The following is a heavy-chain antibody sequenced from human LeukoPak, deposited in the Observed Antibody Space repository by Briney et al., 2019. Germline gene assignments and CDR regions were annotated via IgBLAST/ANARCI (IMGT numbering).Heavy chain of an antibody. CDR1: GFTFSRDW. Sequence: GGSLRLSCVASGFTFSRDWMSWVRQAPGKGLEWVANIKEDGSAQYYADSVKGRFTISRDNTKNSLYLQMNSLTAEDTAMYYCAKEGDGYNIWGKGALAPVSS. D-gene: IGHD5-24*01. CDR3: AKEGDGYNI. J-gene: IGHJ4*02. CDR2: IKEDGSAQ. V-gene: IGHV3-7*01.